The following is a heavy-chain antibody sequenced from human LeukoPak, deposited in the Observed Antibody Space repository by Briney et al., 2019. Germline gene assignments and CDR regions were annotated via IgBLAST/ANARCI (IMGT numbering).Heavy chain of an antibody. CDR1: GFTFSHYG. Sequence: GSLILSCAASGFTFSHYGMSWVCQAPGKGLEWVSVISGGAGSTYYADSVKGRFTISRDNSNNTLYLQMNSLRAEDSAVYYCAKVPGYYPSVQYFDYWGQGTLVTVSS. CDR2: ISGGAGST. D-gene: IGHD3-9*01. CDR3: AKVPGYYPSVQYFDY. J-gene: IGHJ4*02. V-gene: IGHV3-23*01.